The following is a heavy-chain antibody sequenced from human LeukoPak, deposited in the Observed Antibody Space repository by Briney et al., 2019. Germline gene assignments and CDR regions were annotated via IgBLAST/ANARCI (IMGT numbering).Heavy chain of an antibody. CDR3: ARADYGLGPSYFDY. D-gene: IGHD4-17*01. CDR1: GGSISSGGYY. J-gene: IGHJ4*02. CDR2: IYYSGST. V-gene: IGHV4-31*03. Sequence: PSETLSLTCTVSGGSISSGGYYWSWIRQHPGKGLEWIGYIYYSGSTYYNPSLKSRVTISVDTSKNQFSLKLSSVTAADTAVYYCARADYGLGPSYFDYWGQGTLVTVSS.